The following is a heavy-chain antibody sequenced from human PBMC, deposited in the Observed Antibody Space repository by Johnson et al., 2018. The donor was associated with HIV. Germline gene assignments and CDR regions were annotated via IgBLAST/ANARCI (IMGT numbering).Heavy chain of an antibody. V-gene: IGHV3-20*04. J-gene: IGHJ3*02. CDR1: GFTFDDYG. D-gene: IGHD3-9*01. CDR2: INWNGGSA. CDR3: ARGDPDLRYFDWLGAFDM. Sequence: VQLVESGGGVVRPGGSLRLSCSASGFTFDDYGINWVRQAPGRGLEWVSGINWNGGSAGYTDSVRGRFTISRDNSKSTLDLQMNSLRAEYTAVYYCARGDPDLRYFDWLGAFDMWGQGTVVTVSS.